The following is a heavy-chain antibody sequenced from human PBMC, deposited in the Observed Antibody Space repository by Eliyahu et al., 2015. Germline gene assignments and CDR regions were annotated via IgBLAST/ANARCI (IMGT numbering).Heavy chain of an antibody. D-gene: IGHD2-15*01. Sequence: QVQLVESGGGVVQPGRSLRLSCAASGFXFXXYAMHWVRQAPGKGLEWVAVISYDGSNKYYADSVKGRFTISRDNSKNTLYLQMNSLRAEDTAVYYCARRSPDPSGEGAFDIWGQGTMVTVSS. V-gene: IGHV3-30*01. J-gene: IGHJ3*02. CDR3: ARRSPDPSGEGAFDI. CDR2: ISYDGSNK. CDR1: GFXFXXYA.